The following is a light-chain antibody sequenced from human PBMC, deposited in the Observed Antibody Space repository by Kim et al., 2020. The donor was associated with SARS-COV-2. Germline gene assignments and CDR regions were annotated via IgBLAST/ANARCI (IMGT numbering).Light chain of an antibody. Sequence: EIVLTQSPATLSLSPGERATLSCRASQSVSSYLAWYQQKPGQAPRLLIYDASNRATGIPARFSGSGSGTDFTLTISNLEPEDFAIYYCPHRRNWPLTFGGGTKVEIK. CDR2: DAS. J-gene: IGKJ4*01. CDR1: QSVSSY. V-gene: IGKV3-11*01. CDR3: PHRRNWPLT.